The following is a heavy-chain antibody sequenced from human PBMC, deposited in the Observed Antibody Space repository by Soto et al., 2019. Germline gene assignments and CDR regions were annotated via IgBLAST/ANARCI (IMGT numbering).Heavy chain of an antibody. CDR3: ARDEQQREYYYYYYGMDV. CDR1: GFTFSSYW. CDR2: IKQDGSEK. V-gene: IGHV3-7*05. D-gene: IGHD6-13*01. Sequence: EVQLVESGGGLVQPGGSLRLSCAASGFTFSSYWMSWVRQAPGKGLEWVANIKQDGSEKYYVDSVKGRFTISRDNAKNSLYLQMNSLRAEDTAVYYCARDEQQREYYYYYYGMDVWGQGTTVTVSS. J-gene: IGHJ6*02.